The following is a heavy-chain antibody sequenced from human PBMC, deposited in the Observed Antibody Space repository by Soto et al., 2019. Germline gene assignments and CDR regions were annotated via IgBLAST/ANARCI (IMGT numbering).Heavy chain of an antibody. J-gene: IGHJ4*02. D-gene: IGHD3-9*01. CDR3: ASGRGYGILTGCYPYFDY. CDR1: GLTFDDYA. CDR2: ISWNSGSI. Sequence: EVQLVESGGGLVQSGKSLRLSCAASGLTFDDYAMHWVRQAPGKDLEWVSGISWNSGSIGYADSVKGRFTISRDNAKNSLFLQMNSLRVGGTALFYCASGRGYGILTGCYPYFDYWGQGTLVTVSS. V-gene: IGHV3-9*01.